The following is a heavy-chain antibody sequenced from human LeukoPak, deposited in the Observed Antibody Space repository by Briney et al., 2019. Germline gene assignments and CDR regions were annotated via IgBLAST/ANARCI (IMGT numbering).Heavy chain of an antibody. J-gene: IGHJ5*02. CDR2: IRGGGAP. D-gene: IGHD6-19*01. CDR1: GFTFSNYG. V-gene: IGHV3-23*01. CDR3: ARCTIGDGSGWCTWFAP. Sequence: GGSLRLSRVASGFTFSNYGMTWVRQAPGKGLQWVSSIRGGGAPVYADSVKGRFTISRDDFKSTVFLQMDSLRPEDTAVYYCARCTIGDGSGWCTWFAPWGQGTLVTVSS.